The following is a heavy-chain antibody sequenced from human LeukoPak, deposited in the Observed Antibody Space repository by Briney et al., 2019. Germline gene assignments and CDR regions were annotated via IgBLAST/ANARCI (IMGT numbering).Heavy chain of an antibody. J-gene: IGHJ6*04. CDR3: AELGITMIGGV. CDR2: VKQDGSER. Sequence: GGSLRLSCAASGFTFSNYWMSWVRQAPGKGLEWVANVKQDGSERYYVDSVKGRFTISRDNAKNSLYLQMNSLRAEDTAVYYCAELGITMIGGVWGKGTTVTISS. V-gene: IGHV3-7*01. CDR1: GFTFSNYW. D-gene: IGHD3-10*02.